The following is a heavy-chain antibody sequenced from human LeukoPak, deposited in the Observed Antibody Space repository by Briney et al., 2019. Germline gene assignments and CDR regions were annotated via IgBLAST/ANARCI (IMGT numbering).Heavy chain of an antibody. D-gene: IGHD3-22*01. V-gene: IGHV3-74*01. J-gene: IGHJ1*01. CDR2: INSDGSHT. CDR1: GFIFSNYW. CDR3: ARRDHYYDSSGYXIXYFQX. Sequence: GGSLRLSCAASGFIFSNYWMHWVRQAPGKGLVWVSGINSDGSHTTYADSVKGRFIISRDNAKNTLYLEMNSLRAEDTAVYYCARRDHYYDSSGYXIXYFQXWXQGTLVTV.